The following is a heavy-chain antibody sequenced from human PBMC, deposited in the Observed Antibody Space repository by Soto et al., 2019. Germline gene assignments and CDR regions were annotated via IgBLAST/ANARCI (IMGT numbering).Heavy chain of an antibody. CDR3: GKERRGSGWSVCNF. CDR1: GFIFRDYA. J-gene: IGHJ4*02. Sequence: VQLLESGGGLVQPGGSLRLSCAASGFIFRDYAMNWVRQAPGKGLEWVSDISGSGDSARYADSVKCRFTISRDNSRNTLYLKINSLRVDDTAVYYCGKERRGSGWSVCNFWGQGSLVNVSS. V-gene: IGHV3-23*01. D-gene: IGHD6-19*01. CDR2: ISGSGDSA.